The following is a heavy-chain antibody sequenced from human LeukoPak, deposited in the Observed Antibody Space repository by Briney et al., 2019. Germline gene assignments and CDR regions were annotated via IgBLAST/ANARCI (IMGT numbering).Heavy chain of an antibody. J-gene: IGHJ3*02. Sequence: GGSLRLSCAASGFTFSSYGMHWVRQAPGKGLEWVAFIRYDGSNKYYADSVKGRFTISRDNSKNTLYLQMNSLRAEDTAVYYCAKSLQYCSSTSCYADAFDIWGQGTMVTVSS. CDR1: GFTFSSYG. CDR3: AKSLQYCSSTSCYADAFDI. D-gene: IGHD2-2*01. V-gene: IGHV3-30*02. CDR2: IRYDGSNK.